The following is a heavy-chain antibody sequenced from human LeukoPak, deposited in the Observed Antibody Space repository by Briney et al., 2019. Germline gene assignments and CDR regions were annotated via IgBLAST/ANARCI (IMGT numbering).Heavy chain of an antibody. CDR3: ARDRDDYGSGNHWFDP. J-gene: IGHJ5*02. CDR2: ISSSGSTI. Sequence: GGSLRLSCAASGFTFSDYYMSWIRQAPGKGLEWVSYISSSGSTIYYADSVKGRFTISRDNAKNSLYLQMNSLRAEDTAVYYCARDRDDYGSGNHWFDPWGQGTLVTVSS. D-gene: IGHD3-10*01. CDR1: GFTFSDYY. V-gene: IGHV3-11*01.